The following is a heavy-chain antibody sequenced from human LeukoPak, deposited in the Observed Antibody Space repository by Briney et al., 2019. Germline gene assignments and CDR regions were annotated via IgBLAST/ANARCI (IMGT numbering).Heavy chain of an antibody. V-gene: IGHV3-30*02. J-gene: IGHJ4*02. CDR3: AKDGWDIRDGYNFYFDY. Sequence: PGGSLRLSCAASGFTFSSHGMHWVCQAPGKGLEWVAFIRYDGSNKYYADSVKGRFTIPRDNSKNTLYLQMNSLRAEDTAVYYCAKDGWDIRDGYNFYFDYWGQGTLVTVSS. CDR2: IRYDGSNK. CDR1: GFTFSSHG. D-gene: IGHD5-24*01.